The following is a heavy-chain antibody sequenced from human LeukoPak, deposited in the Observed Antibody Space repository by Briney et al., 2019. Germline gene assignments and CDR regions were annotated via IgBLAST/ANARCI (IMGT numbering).Heavy chain of an antibody. D-gene: IGHD3-16*01. J-gene: IGHJ5*02. CDR1: GFNFNGYW. Sequence: AGGSLRLSCVASGFNFNGYWMSWVRQAPGKGLEWVAKTKEDESEKYYVDSVKGRFTISKDNARNSLYLQMNSLKAEDTAVYYCASDWVGGFDPWGQGTLVTVSS. CDR2: TKEDESEK. V-gene: IGHV3-7*01. CDR3: ASDWVGGFDP.